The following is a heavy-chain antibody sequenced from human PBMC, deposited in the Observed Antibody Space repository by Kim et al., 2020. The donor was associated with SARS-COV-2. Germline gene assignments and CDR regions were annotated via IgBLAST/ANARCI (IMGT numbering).Heavy chain of an antibody. V-gene: IGHV3-20*01. CDR1: GVSFHDHG. CDR3: ARLYFYSKSDSDH. CDR2: ISWNGQTT. D-gene: IGHD6-13*01. J-gene: IGHJ4*02. Sequence: GGSLRLSCVVSGVSFHDHGMSWVRQVAGKGLEWVAGISWNGQTTGYADSVKGRFIISRDNAKNRLYLEMNNLRVEDTALYHCARLYFYSKSDSDHWGQGTQVTVSS.